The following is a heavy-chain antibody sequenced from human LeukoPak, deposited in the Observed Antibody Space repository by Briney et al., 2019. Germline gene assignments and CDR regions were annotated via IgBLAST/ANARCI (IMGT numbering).Heavy chain of an antibody. V-gene: IGHV4-30-2*01. CDR2: ISDSGST. CDR1: GGSISSGGYY. Sequence: SETLSLTCTVSGGSISSGGYYWSWIRQPPGKGVEWIGHISDSGSTYYNPSLKSRVTISVDTSKNQFSLKLSSVTAADTAVYYCARGVTSQGFDYWGQGTLVTVSS. J-gene: IGHJ4*02. D-gene: IGHD4-23*01. CDR3: ARGVTSQGFDY.